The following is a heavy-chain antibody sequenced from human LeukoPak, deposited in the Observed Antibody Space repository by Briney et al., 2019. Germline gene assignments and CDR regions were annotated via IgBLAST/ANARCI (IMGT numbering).Heavy chain of an antibody. V-gene: IGHV4-4*07. D-gene: IGHD2-15*01. CDR1: GGSISSYY. Sequence: SETLSLTCTVSGGSISSYYWSWIRQPAGKGLEWIGRIYSSGNTNYNPSLKSRVTISVDTSKNQFSLKLSSVTAADTAVYYCAREARARYCSGGSCYLDYWGQGTLVTVSS. J-gene: IGHJ4*02. CDR2: IYSSGNT. CDR3: AREARARYCSGGSCYLDY.